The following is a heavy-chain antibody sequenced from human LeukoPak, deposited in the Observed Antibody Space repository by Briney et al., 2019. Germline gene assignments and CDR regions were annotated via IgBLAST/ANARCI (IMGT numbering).Heavy chain of an antibody. V-gene: IGHV3-74*01. J-gene: IGHJ2*01. Sequence: GGSRTLSCAASGFTFSNYWMHWVRQAPGKGLVWVSRMNSDGRSTSYGDFVKGRFAISRDNVKNTLYLQMNSLGPEDPGVYHCARRYRWGNWYFDLWGRGTLVTVSS. CDR1: GFTFSNYW. CDR3: ARRYRWGNWYFDL. CDR2: MNSDGRST. D-gene: IGHD2-2*02.